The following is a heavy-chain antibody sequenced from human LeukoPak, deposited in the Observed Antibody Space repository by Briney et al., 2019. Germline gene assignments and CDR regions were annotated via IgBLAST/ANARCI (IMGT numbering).Heavy chain of an antibody. J-gene: IGHJ4*02. V-gene: IGHV4-30-2*01. CDR1: GDSISSGACS. CDR2: IYHGGST. CDR3: ARDGVSSRQQLQS. Sequence: PSETLSLTCAVSGDSISSGACSWSWIRQPPGKGLEWIGYIYHGGSTSYNPSLKSRVTISVDRSKNQFSLRLSSVTAADTAVYYCARDGVSSRQQLQSWGQGTLVTVSS. D-gene: IGHD6-13*01.